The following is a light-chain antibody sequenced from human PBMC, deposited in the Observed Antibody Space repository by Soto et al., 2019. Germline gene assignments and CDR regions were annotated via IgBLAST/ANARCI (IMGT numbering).Light chain of an antibody. Sequence: EIVLTQSPATLSLSPGERATLSCRASPSVANFVAWYQQKPGQAPRLLIYGAFNRATGIPARFSGSGSGTDFTLPISSLEPEDSAVYYCQQRNIWPPVTFGHGTRLEIK. J-gene: IGKJ5*01. CDR1: PSVANF. V-gene: IGKV3-11*01. CDR3: QQRNIWPPVT. CDR2: GAF.